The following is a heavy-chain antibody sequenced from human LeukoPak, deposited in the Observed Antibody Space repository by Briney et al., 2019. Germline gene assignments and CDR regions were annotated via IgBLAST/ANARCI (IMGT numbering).Heavy chain of an antibody. J-gene: IGHJ5*02. CDR1: GFTVSSNY. Sequence: PGGSLRLSCAASGFTVSSNYMSWVRQAPGKGLEWVSVIYSGGGTYYADSVKGRFTISRDNSKNTLYLQMNSLRAEDTAVYYCARAEGCSSTSCWGYNWFDPWGQGTLVTVSS. CDR3: ARAEGCSSTSCWGYNWFDP. CDR2: IYSGGGT. D-gene: IGHD2-2*01. V-gene: IGHV3-66*01.